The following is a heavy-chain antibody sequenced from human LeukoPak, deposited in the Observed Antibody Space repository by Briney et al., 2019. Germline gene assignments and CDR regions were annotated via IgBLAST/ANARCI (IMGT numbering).Heavy chain of an antibody. V-gene: IGHV3-23*01. J-gene: IGHJ6*03. CDR2: ISGSGGST. CDR3: AKDVNTAYYYYMDV. CDR1: GFTFSSYA. Sequence: PEGSLRLSCAASGFTFSSYAMSWVRQAPGKGLEWVSAISGSGGSTYYADSVKGRFTISRDNSKNTLYLQMNSLRAEDTAVYYCAKDVNTAYYYYMDVWGKGTTVTISS.